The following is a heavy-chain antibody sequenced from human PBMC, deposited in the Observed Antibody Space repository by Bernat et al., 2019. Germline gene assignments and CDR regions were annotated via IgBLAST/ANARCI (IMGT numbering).Heavy chain of an antibody. CDR1: GFTFSSYE. CDR3: ARGARDIAAPHHDAFDI. D-gene: IGHD6-6*01. V-gene: IGHV3-48*03. CDR2: TSSSGSTI. J-gene: IGHJ3*02. Sequence: EVQLVESGGGLVQPGGSLRLSCAASGFTFSSYEMNWVRQAPGKGLEWVSYTSSSGSTIYYADSVKGRFTISRDNAKNSLYLQMNSLRAEDTAVYYCARGARDIAAPHHDAFDIWGQGTMVTVSS.